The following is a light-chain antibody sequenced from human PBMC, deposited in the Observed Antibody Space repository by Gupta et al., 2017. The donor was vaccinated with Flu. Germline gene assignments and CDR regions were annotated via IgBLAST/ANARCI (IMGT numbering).Light chain of an antibody. V-gene: IGLV4-69*01. CDR2: LNSDGSH. Sequence: QLVLTQSPSASAFLGASVKLTCTLSSGHSRNAIAWHQQQPERGPRYLMRLNSDGSHNKGDGIPDRFSGSSSGAERYLTISNLQSEDEAAYYCQTWATGIQVFGGGTKLTVL. J-gene: IGLJ3*02. CDR1: SGHSRNA. CDR3: QTWATGIQV.